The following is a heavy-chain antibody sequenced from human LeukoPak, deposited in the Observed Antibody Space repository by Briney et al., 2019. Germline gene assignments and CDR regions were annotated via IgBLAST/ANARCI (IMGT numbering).Heavy chain of an antibody. D-gene: IGHD6-13*01. J-gene: IGHJ4*02. CDR2: INPYSGDT. V-gene: IGHV1-2*06. CDR1: GYTFTGYH. CDR3: ARDQGSLTRSWYTGY. Sequence: ASVKVSCKASGYTFTGYHIHWLRQAPEQGLEWMGRINPYSGDTNFAQKFQGRVTMTRDTSITTAYMDLSSLTPDDTAVYFCARDQGSLTRSWYTGYWGQGTQVTVSS.